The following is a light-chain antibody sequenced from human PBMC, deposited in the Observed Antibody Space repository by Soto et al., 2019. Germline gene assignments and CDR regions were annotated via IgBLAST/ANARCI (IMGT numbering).Light chain of an antibody. CDR2: GNS. CDR3: QSYDSSLSGLYV. J-gene: IGLJ1*01. Sequence: QSVLTQPPSVSGAPGQRVTISCTGSSSNIVAGYDVHWYQQLPGTAPKLLIYGNSNRPSGVPDRFSGSKSGTSASLAITGLQAEDEADYYCQSYDSSLSGLYVCGTATNVTVL. V-gene: IGLV1-40*01. CDR1: SSNIVAGYD.